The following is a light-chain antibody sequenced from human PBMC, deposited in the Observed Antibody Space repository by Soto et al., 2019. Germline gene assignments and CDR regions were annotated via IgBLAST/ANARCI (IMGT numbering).Light chain of an antibody. CDR3: QEYTNVPA. V-gene: IGKV1-27*01. CDR2: AAS. CDR1: QGISNY. Sequence: DIQMTQSPSSLSASVGDRVTITCRASQGISNYLAWYQQIPGKVPKLLISAASTLESGVPSRFSASGSGTDFTLTISSLQPEDVATYYGQEYTNVPAFGGGTKVEIK. J-gene: IGKJ4*01.